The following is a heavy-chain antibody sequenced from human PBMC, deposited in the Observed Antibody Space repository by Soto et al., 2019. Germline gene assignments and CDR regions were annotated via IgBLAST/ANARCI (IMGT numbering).Heavy chain of an antibody. CDR1: GFTFSSYS. CDR3: ARVGYYDSSGAFDI. J-gene: IGHJ3*02. V-gene: IGHV3-48*02. D-gene: IGHD3-22*01. CDR2: ISSSSSTI. Sequence: GGSLILSCAASGFTFSSYSMNWVRQAPGKGLEWVSYISSSSSTIYYADSVKGRFTISRDNAKNSLYLQMNGLRDEDTAVYYCARVGYYDSSGAFDIWGQGTMVTVSS.